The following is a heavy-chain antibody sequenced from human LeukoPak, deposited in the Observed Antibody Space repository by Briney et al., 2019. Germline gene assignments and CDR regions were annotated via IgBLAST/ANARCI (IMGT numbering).Heavy chain of an antibody. CDR1: GYTFTSYD. V-gene: IGHV1-18*01. CDR3: ARVLYYYDSSMGAFDI. J-gene: IGHJ3*02. Sequence: RASVKVSCKASGYTFTSYDISWVRQAPGQGLEWMGWISAYNGNTNYAQKLQGRVTMTTDTSTSTAYMELRSLRSDDTAVYYCARVLYYYDSSMGAFDIWGQGTMVTVSS. CDR2: ISAYNGNT. D-gene: IGHD3-22*01.